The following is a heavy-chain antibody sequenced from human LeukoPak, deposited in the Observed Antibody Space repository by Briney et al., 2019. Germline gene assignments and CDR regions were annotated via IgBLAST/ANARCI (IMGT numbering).Heavy chain of an antibody. CDR2: IRYDGSNK. CDR3: ARDSRHHRFLYWDWFDP. D-gene: IGHD2/OR15-2a*01. V-gene: IGHV3-30*02. Sequence: GGSLRLSCVASGFIFSSYGMHWVRQAPGRGLEWVAFIRYDGSNKYYADSVKGRITISRDNAKNSLYLHMNSLRAEDTAVYYCARDSRHHRFLYWDWFDPWGQGTLVTVSS. J-gene: IGHJ5*02. CDR1: GFIFSSYG.